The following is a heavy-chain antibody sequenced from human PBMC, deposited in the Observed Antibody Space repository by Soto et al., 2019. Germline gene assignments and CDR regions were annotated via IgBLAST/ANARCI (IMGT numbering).Heavy chain of an antibody. CDR1: GGSISSARYY. CDR2: IYYSGSA. Sequence: PSETLSLTCTVSGGSISSARYYCGWIRQPPGKGLEWIGSIYYSGSAYYSPSLKSRVTMSVDTSKNQLSLKLSSVTAADTAVYYCARLHCNSPNCVPLDPWGQGTLVTVSS. J-gene: IGHJ5*02. D-gene: IGHD2-2*01. CDR3: ARLHCNSPNCVPLDP. V-gene: IGHV4-39*01.